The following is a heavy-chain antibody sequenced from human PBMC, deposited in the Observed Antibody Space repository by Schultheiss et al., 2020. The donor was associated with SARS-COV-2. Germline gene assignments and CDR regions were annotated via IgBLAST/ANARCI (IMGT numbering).Heavy chain of an antibody. V-gene: IGHV4-4*07. D-gene: IGHD2-2*01. CDR1: GGSISSYY. J-gene: IGHJ4*02. Sequence: SQTLSLTCTVSGGSISSYYWSWIRQPAGKGLEWIGSIYYSGSTYYNPSLKSRVTISVDTSKNQFSLKLSSVTAADTAVYYCARDRVPAASAPCFDYWGQGTLVTVSS. CDR2: IYYSGST. CDR3: ARDRVPAASAPCFDY.